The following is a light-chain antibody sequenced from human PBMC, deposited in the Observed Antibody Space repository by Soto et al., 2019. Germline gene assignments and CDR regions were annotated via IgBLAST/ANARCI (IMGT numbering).Light chain of an antibody. CDR3: LLSYNGAQV. V-gene: IGLV7-46*01. CDR1: TGAVTSGHY. CDR2: DTN. Sequence: QAVVTHEPSLTVSPGGTVTLTCGSTTGAVTSGHYPDWFQQKAGQAPRTLIYDTNKRHSWTPARFSGSLLGGKAALTLSGAQPEDEADYYCLLSYNGAQVFGGGTKLTVL. J-gene: IGLJ3*02.